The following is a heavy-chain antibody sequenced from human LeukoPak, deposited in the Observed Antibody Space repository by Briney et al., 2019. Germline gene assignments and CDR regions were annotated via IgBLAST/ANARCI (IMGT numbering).Heavy chain of an antibody. V-gene: IGHV1-46*01. D-gene: IGHD3-22*01. J-gene: IGHJ6*02. CDR2: IIPSGGST. Sequence: SVKVSCKASGYTFTSYYMHWVRQAPGQGLEWMGIIIPSGGSTSYAQKFQGRVTMTRDTSTSTVYMELSSLRSEDTAVYYCARWWDDGSGYSYLYGMDVWGQGTTVTVSS. CDR3: ARWWDDGSGYSYLYGMDV. CDR1: GYTFTSYY.